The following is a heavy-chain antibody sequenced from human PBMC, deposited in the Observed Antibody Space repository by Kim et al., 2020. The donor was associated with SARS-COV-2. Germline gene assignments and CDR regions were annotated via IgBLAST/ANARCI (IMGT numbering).Heavy chain of an antibody. D-gene: IGHD6-13*01. V-gene: IGHV3-30*18. CDR3: AKDLAAAGTLGY. Sequence: GGSLRLSCAASGFTFSSYGMHWVRQAPGKGLEWVAVISYDGSNKYYADSVKGRFTISRDNSKNTLYLQMNSLRAEDTAVYYCAKDLAAAGTLGYWGQGTLVTVSS. J-gene: IGHJ4*02. CDR1: GFTFSSYG. CDR2: ISYDGSNK.